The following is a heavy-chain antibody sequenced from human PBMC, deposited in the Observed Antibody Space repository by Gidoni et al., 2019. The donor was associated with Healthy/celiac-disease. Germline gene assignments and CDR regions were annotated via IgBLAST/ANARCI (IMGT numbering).Heavy chain of an antibody. J-gene: IGHJ5*02. D-gene: IGHD3-3*01. CDR3: ARGLTYYDFWSGYSSWFDP. CDR2: INHSGST. V-gene: IGHV4-34*01. Sequence: QVQLQQWGAGLLKPSETLSLTCAVYGGSFSGYYWSWIRQPPGKGLEWIGEINHSGSTNYNPSLKSRVTISVDTSKNQFSLKLSSVTAADTAVYYCARGLTYYDFWSGYSSWFDPWGQGTLVTVSS. CDR1: GGSFSGYY.